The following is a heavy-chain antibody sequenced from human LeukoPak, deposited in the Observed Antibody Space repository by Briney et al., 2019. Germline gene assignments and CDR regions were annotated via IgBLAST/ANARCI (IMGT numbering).Heavy chain of an antibody. Sequence: SETLSLTCAVSGGSISSSNWWSWVRQPPGKGLEWIGEMFHSGMTNNNPSLKSRVTISIDKPKNQFSLKVSSVTAADTAMYYCAKSGGYGLIGYWGQGTLVTVSS. CDR1: GGSISSSNW. CDR2: MFHSGMT. CDR3: AKSGGYGLIGY. J-gene: IGHJ4*02. D-gene: IGHD1-26*01. V-gene: IGHV4-4*02.